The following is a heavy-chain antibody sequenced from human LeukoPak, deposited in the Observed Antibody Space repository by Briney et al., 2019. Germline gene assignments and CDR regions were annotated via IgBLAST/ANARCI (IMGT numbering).Heavy chain of an antibody. J-gene: IGHJ4*02. D-gene: IGHD5-24*01. CDR1: GYSFTSYG. V-gene: IGHV1-18*01. CDR2: IITYNGNT. CDR3: ARETPRRGETRDGYR. Sequence: ASVKVSCKASGYSFTSYGITWVRQAPGQGLEWMGWIITYNGNTNYAQKLQGRVTMTTDTSTSTAYMELRSLTSDDTAVYYCARETPRRGETRDGYRWGQGTLVTVSS.